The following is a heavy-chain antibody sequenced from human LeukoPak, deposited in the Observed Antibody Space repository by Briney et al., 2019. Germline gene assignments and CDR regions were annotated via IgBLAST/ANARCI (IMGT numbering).Heavy chain of an antibody. D-gene: IGHD6-19*01. CDR2: IYTSGST. CDR3: ARNSAVASQGGYYYYGMDV. V-gene: IGHV4-4*07. CDR1: GGSISSYY. Sequence: PSDTLSLTCTVSGGSISSYYWSWLRQPAGKGLEWIGHIYTSGSTNYNPSLKSRLTMSVDTSRNQFSLKLGSVTAADTAVYYWARNSAVASQGGYYYYGMDVWGQGTTVTVSS. J-gene: IGHJ6*02.